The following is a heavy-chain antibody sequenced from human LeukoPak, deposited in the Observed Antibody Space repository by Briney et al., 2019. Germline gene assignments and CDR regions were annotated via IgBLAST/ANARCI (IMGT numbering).Heavy chain of an antibody. V-gene: IGHV3-48*03. D-gene: IGHD5-12*01. CDR2: ISSSGSTI. Sequence: PGGSLRLSCAASGFTFSSYEMNWVRQAPGKGLEWVSYISSSGSTIYYADSVKGRFTISRDNAKNSLYLQMNSLRAEDTAVYYCARVSGYSGYDLAWGQGTLVTVSS. CDR3: ARVSGYSGYDLA. CDR1: GFTFSSYE. J-gene: IGHJ4*02.